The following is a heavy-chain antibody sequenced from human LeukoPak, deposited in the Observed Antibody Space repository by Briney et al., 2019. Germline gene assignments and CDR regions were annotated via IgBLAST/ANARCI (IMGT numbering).Heavy chain of an antibody. J-gene: IGHJ4*02. CDR3: ASAPRITGTTLPDY. Sequence: ASVKVSCKASGYTFTGYYMHWVRRAPGQGLEWMGWINPNSGGTNYAQKFQGRVTMTRDTSISTAYMELSRLRSDDTAVYYCASAPRITGTTLPDYWGQGTLVTVSS. V-gene: IGHV1-2*02. D-gene: IGHD1-7*01. CDR1: GYTFTGYY. CDR2: INPNSGGT.